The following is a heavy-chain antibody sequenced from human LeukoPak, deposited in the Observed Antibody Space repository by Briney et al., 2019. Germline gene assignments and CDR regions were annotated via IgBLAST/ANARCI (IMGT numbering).Heavy chain of an antibody. Sequence: PSQTLSLTCTVSGCSISSGSYYWSWIRQPAGKGLEWIGRIYTSGSTNYNPSLKSRVTISVDTSKNQFSLKLSSVTAADTAVYYCARDSSGWKSNGAFDIWGQGTMVTVSS. V-gene: IGHV4-61*02. J-gene: IGHJ3*02. CDR3: ARDSSGWKSNGAFDI. CDR2: IYTSGST. CDR1: GCSISSGSYY. D-gene: IGHD6-19*01.